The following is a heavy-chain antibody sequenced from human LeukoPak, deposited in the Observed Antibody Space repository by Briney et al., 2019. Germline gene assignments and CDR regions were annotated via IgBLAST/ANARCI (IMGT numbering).Heavy chain of an antibody. Sequence: ASVKVSCKASGYTFTCYYMHWVRQAPGQGLEWMGRINPNSGGTNYAQKFQGRVTMTRDTSISTAYMELSRLRSDATAVYYCATTPHRWQLAIVTNWFDHWGQGTLVTVSS. CDR1: GYTFTCYY. J-gene: IGHJ5*02. V-gene: IGHV1-2*06. D-gene: IGHD2-15*01. CDR3: ATTPHRWQLAIVTNWFDH. CDR2: INPNSGGT.